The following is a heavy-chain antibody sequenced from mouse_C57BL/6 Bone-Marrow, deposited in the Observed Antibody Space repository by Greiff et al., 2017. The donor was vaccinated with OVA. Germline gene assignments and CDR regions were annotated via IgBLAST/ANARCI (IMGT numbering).Heavy chain of an antibody. CDR1: GFSLTSYG. Sequence: VKLVESGPGLVQPSQSLSITCTVSGFSLTSYGVHWVRQSPGKGLEWLGVIWRGGSTDYNAAFMSRLSITKDNSKSQVFFKMNSLQADDTAIYYCAKDYYGSSYDAMDYWGQGTSVTVSS. CDR2: IWRGGST. CDR3: AKDYYGSSYDAMDY. J-gene: IGHJ4*01. D-gene: IGHD1-1*01. V-gene: IGHV2-5*01.